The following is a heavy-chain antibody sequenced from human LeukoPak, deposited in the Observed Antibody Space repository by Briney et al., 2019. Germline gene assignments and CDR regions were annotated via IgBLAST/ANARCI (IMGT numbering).Heavy chain of an antibody. D-gene: IGHD4/OR15-4a*01. V-gene: IGHV3-23*01. CDR1: GFNFIDYA. J-gene: IGHJ5*02. Sequence: PGGSLRLPCAASGFNFIDYAMTWVRQAPGKGLEWVSGLSYDGGNTYYADSLKGRFTISRDNSRNTLYLQMSGLRAEDTAVYYCARVLWEDYGEFVGFDPWGQGTLVTVSS. CDR3: ARVLWEDYGEFVGFDP. CDR2: LSYDGGNT.